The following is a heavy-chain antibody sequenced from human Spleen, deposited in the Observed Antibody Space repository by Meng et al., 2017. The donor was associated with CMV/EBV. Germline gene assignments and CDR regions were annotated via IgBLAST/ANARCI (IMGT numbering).Heavy chain of an antibody. Sequence: ASVKVSCKASGYTFASYGISWVRQAPGQGLEWMGWISGYNGKTKYAQKFQKFQGRVTMTTDTSTSTAYMELRSLRSDDTAVYYCARRKAPEYCSSTSCYPHYYYYYGMDVWGQGTTVTVSS. D-gene: IGHD2-2*01. CDR2: ISGYNGKT. CDR1: GYTFASYG. V-gene: IGHV1-18*01. J-gene: IGHJ6*02. CDR3: ARRKAPEYCSSTSCYPHYYYYYGMDV.